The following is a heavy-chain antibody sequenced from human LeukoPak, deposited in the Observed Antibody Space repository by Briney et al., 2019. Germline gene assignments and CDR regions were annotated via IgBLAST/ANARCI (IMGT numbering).Heavy chain of an antibody. J-gene: IGHJ4*02. CDR2: ISYDGSNK. D-gene: IGHD4-17*01. V-gene: IGHV3-30-3*01. CDR1: GFTFSSYA. Sequence: GSLRLPCAASGFTFSSYAMHWVRQAPGKGLEWVAVISYDGSNKYYADSVKGRFTISRDNSKNTLYLQMNSLRAEDAAVYYCARETETQDTVTTDYWGQGTLVTVSS. CDR3: ARETETQDTVTTDY.